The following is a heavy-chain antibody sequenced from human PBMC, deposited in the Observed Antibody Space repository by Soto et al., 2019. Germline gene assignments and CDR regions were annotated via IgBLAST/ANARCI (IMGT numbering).Heavy chain of an antibody. V-gene: IGHV3-48*03. CDR1: GFTFSSYS. D-gene: IGHD2-8*01. CDR3: ASDKVCAFDY. Sequence: GGSLRLSCVASGFTFSSYSMVWVRQAPGKGLEWVSYIFATGTTIYYADSVKGRFTVSRDNAQNSLFLLMNSLRAEYTAVYYFASDKVCAFDYWGQGTMVTVSS. CDR2: IFATGTTI. J-gene: IGHJ4*02.